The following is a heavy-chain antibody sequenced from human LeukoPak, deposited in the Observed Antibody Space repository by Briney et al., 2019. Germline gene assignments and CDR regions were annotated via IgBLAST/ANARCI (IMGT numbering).Heavy chain of an antibody. CDR3: AKDHWESSGLNAFDI. V-gene: IGHV3-30*04. Sequence: GGSLRLSCAASGFTFSSYAMHWVRQAPGKGLEWVAVISYDGSNKYYADSVKGRFTISRDNSKNTLYLQMNSLRAEDTAVYYCAKDHWESSGLNAFDIWGQGTMVTVSS. CDR1: GFTFSSYA. J-gene: IGHJ3*02. CDR2: ISYDGSNK. D-gene: IGHD3-22*01.